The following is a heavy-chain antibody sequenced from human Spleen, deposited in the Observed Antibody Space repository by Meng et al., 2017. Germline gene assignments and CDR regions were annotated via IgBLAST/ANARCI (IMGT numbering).Heavy chain of an antibody. D-gene: IGHD2-8*02. Sequence: QWQLPESGPGLVKPSGTLSLTCAVSGGSISSDNWWSWVRQPPGKGLEWIGEIYHSGSANYNPSLKSRVTISVDTSKNQFSLNLMSVTAADTAVYYCASNGWYCLDYWGQGTLVTVSS. CDR1: GGSISSDNW. V-gene: IGHV4-4*02. CDR3: ASNGWYCLDY. J-gene: IGHJ4*02. CDR2: IYHSGSA.